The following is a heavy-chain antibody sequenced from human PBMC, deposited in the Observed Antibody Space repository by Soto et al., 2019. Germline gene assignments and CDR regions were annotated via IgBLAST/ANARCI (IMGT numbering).Heavy chain of an antibody. D-gene: IGHD4-4*01. CDR2: SIPTFGTA. CDR1: GGTFSDYA. CDR3: ARGRGLGAAYRGFDP. V-gene: IGHV1-69*01. J-gene: IGHJ5*02. Sequence: QVQLVQSGAEVKKPGSSVKVSCKASGGTFSDYAINWVRQAPGQGREWMGGSIPTFGTASYAQKLQGRVTITADESTNKAYKELSNLRSEDTAVYYCARGRGLGAAYRGFDPWGQGTLVTVSS.